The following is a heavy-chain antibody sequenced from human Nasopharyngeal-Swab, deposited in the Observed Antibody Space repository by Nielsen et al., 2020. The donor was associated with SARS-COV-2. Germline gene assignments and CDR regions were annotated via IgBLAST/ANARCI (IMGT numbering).Heavy chain of an antibody. CDR2: IKSDGSST. V-gene: IGHV3-74*01. CDR3: ARAYYFDS. J-gene: IGHJ4*02. CDR1: GFTFSSYW. Sequence: GGSLRLSCAASGFTFSSYWMHWVRQAPGKGLVWVARIKSDGSSTTYADSVKGRFTISRDNAKNTLYLQMNSLRAEDTAVYYYARAYYFDSWGQGTLVTVSS.